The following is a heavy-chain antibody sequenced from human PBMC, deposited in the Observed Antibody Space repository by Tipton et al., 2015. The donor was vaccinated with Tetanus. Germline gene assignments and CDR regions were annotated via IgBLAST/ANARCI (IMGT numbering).Heavy chain of an antibody. CDR1: GYNFTIYW. CDR3: ARRRSAILSGSYHCYFDI. Sequence: QLVQSGAEVKKPGESLKISCKPSGYNFTIYWIGWVRQMPGKGLEWKGVINTTDYQTSYNPSFEGQVTISADRSINPAFLQWSSLQTSDTAMYFCARRRSAILSGSYHCYFDIWGRGALVTVSS. J-gene: IGHJ2*01. D-gene: IGHD3-9*01. V-gene: IGHV5-51*01. CDR2: INTTDYQT.